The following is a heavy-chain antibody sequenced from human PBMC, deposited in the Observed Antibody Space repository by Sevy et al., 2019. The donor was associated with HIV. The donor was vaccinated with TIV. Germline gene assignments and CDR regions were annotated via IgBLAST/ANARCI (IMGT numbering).Heavy chain of an antibody. CDR2: IYYSGST. CDR3: ARHAKGRITMVRGVGSNWFDP. J-gene: IGHJ5*02. D-gene: IGHD3-10*01. Sequence: SDTLSLTCTVSGGSISSSSYYWGWIRQPPGKGLEWIGSIYYSGSTYYNPSLKSRVTISVDTSKNQFSLKLSSVTAADTAVYYCARHAKGRITMVRGVGSNWFDPWGQGTLVTVSS. V-gene: IGHV4-39*01. CDR1: GGSISSSSYY.